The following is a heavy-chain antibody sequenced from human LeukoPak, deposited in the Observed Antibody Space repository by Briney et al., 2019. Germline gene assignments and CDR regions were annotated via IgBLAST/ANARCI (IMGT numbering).Heavy chain of an antibody. Sequence: GESLKISCKGSGYRFTSYWIGWVRQMPGKGLEWMGIIYPGDSDTRYSPSFQGQVTISADKSISTAYLQWSSLKASDTAMYYCAITRMVRGVMGYYFDYWGQGTLVTVSS. D-gene: IGHD3-10*01. J-gene: IGHJ4*02. CDR1: GYRFTSYW. V-gene: IGHV5-51*01. CDR3: AITRMVRGVMGYYFDY. CDR2: IYPGDSDT.